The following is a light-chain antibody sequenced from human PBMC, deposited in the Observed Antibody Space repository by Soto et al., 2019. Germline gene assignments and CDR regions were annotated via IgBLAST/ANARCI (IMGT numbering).Light chain of an antibody. CDR2: KAS. CDR3: QQYIDYFT. Sequence: DIQMTQSPSTLSASIGDRVTITCRASQSLNSWLAWYQQKPGKAPKLLIYKASNLESGVPSRFSGSGSGTEFTLTMSSLQPDDYGTYYCQQYIDYFTFGGGTTVEIK. V-gene: IGKV1-5*03. CDR1: QSLNSW. J-gene: IGKJ4*01.